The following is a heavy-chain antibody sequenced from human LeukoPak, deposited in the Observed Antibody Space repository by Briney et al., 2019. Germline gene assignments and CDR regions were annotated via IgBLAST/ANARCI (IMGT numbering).Heavy chain of an antibody. Sequence: GASVKVSCKASGYTFTSYGISWVRQAPGQGLEWMGWISPYNGNTNYVQKLQGRVTMTTDTSTSTAYMELRSLRSDDTAVYYCARSITMLRGVHDAFDIWGQGTMVTVSS. V-gene: IGHV1-18*01. CDR3: ARSITMLRGVHDAFDI. CDR1: GYTFTSYG. D-gene: IGHD3-10*01. J-gene: IGHJ3*02. CDR2: ISPYNGNT.